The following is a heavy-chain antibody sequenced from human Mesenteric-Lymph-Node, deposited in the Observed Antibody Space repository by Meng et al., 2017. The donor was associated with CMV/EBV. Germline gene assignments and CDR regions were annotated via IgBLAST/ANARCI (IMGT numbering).Heavy chain of an antibody. CDR3: AKDMWEYQLPDGS. CDR2: ISGSGSTT. D-gene: IGHD2-2*01. V-gene: IGHV3-23*01. J-gene: IGHJ5*02. CDR1: GFTFRSYA. Sequence: GGSLRLSCAASGFTFRSYAMSWVRQAPGKGLDWVAGISGSGSTTKYAASVEGRFTISRDNSKDTLFLQMNSLRVEDTALYYCAKDMWEYQLPDGSWGQGTLVTVSS.